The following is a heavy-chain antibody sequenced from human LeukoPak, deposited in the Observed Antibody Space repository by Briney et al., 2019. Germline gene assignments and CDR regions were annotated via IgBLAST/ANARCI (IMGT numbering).Heavy chain of an antibody. D-gene: IGHD3-22*01. CDR1: AYTFTIYG. CDR2: ISAYNGNT. Sequence: GASVTVSCTSSAYTFTIYGISWVRQAPGQGQEWMGCISAYNGNTNYAQKLQGRVTMTTDTSTSTAYMELRSLSSDDTAVYYGARDRGLGLDRSGYYSSEGGDYWGQGTLVTVSS. J-gene: IGHJ4*02. CDR3: ARDRGLGLDRSGYYSSEGGDY. V-gene: IGHV1-18*01.